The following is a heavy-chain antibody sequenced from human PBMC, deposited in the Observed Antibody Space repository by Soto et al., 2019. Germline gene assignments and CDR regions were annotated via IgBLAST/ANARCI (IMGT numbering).Heavy chain of an antibody. CDR1: GGTFSSCT. J-gene: IGHJ6*03. CDR2: IIPILGIA. V-gene: IGHV1-69*04. CDR3: AREKVVVVAATHDYYYYYMDV. Sequence: SVKGSCKASGGTFSSCTISWVRQAPGQGLEWMGRIIPILGIANYAQKFQGRVTITADKSTSTAYMELSSLRSEDTAVYYCAREKVVVVAATHDYYYYYMDVWGKGTTVTVSS. D-gene: IGHD2-15*01.